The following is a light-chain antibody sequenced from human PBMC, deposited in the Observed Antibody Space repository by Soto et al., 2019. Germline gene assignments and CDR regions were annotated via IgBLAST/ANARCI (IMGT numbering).Light chain of an antibody. CDR3: QQYGSSPWT. CDR2: DAS. Sequence: EIVLSQSPATLSLYTGERAALSCGASQSVSSNYLAWYQQKPGLAPRLLIYDASRRATGIPDRFSGSGSGADFILSISRLEPEDFAVYYCQQYGSSPWTFGQGTKVDIK. J-gene: IGKJ1*01. V-gene: IGKV3D-20*01. CDR1: QSVSSNY.